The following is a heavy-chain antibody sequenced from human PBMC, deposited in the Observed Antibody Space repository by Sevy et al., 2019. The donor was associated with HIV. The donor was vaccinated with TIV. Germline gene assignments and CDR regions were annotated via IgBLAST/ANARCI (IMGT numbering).Heavy chain of an antibody. D-gene: IGHD6-13*01. J-gene: IGHJ4*02. CDR2: ISAYNGNT. CDR3: AKAGSCNVAAVPGDY. V-gene: IGHV1-18*01. CDR1: GYTFTSYG. Sequence: ASVKVSCKASGYTFTSYGISWVRQAPGQGLEWMGWISAYNGNTNYAQKLQGRVTMTTDTSTSTAYMELRSLRSDDTAVYYCAKAGSCNVAAVPGDYWGQGTLVTVSS.